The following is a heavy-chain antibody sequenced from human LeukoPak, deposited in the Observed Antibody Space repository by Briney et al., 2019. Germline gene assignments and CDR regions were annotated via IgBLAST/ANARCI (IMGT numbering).Heavy chain of an antibody. CDR2: IWYDGSNK. V-gene: IGHV3-33*01. CDR3: APEDGYSRY. D-gene: IGHD2-21*02. J-gene: IGHJ4*02. Sequence: GGSLRLSCAASGFTFNTFDMHWVRQAPGKGLEWVAVIWYDGSNKYYADSVKGRFTISRDNSKNTLYLQMNSLKIEDTAVYYCAPEDGYSRYWGQGTLVTVSS. CDR1: GFTFNTFD.